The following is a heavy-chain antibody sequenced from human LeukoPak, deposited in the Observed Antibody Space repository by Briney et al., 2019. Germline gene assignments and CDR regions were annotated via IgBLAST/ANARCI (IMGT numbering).Heavy chain of an antibody. CDR1: GYIVTEHH. Sequence: ASVKVSCKASGYIVTEHHINWVRHAPGQRLEWMGWISGYNGNTNDAQKFQGRVTMTTDTATTTDYMELKSLTSDAAAVYYCTRGYGDGAWYFDPWGWGTPVTVSS. J-gene: IGHJ2*01. D-gene: IGHD4-17*01. CDR2: ISGYNGNT. V-gene: IGHV1-18*01. CDR3: TRGYGDGAWYFDP.